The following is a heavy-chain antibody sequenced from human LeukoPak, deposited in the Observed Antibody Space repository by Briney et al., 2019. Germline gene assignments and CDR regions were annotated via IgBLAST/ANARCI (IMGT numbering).Heavy chain of an antibody. Sequence: GGSLRLSCAASGFTFSSYWMSWVRQAPGKGLEWVANIKQDGSEKYYVDSVKGRFTISRDNAKNSLYLQMNSQRAEDTAVYYCASGWQLSALDYWGQGTLVTVSS. CDR2: IKQDGSEK. CDR3: ASGWQLSALDY. CDR1: GFTFSSYW. D-gene: IGHD2-15*01. J-gene: IGHJ4*02. V-gene: IGHV3-7*01.